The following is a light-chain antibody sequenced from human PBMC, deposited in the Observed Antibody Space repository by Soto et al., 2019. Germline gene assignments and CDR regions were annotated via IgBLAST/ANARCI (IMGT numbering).Light chain of an antibody. CDR2: KAS. CDR1: QSISSW. CDR3: QQYNSYSGT. V-gene: IGKV1-5*03. J-gene: IGKJ1*01. Sequence: DIQMTQSPSTLSASVGDRVTITCRASQSISSWLAWYQQKPGKAPKLLIYKASSLESGVPSSFSGSGSGTEFTLTISSLQPDDFATYYCQQYNSYSGTFGQGTKV.